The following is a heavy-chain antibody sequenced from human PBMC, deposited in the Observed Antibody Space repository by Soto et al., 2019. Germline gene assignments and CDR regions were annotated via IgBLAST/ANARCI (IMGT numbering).Heavy chain of an antibody. Sequence: PGGSLRLSCAASGFTFSNYDMHWVRQAPGKGLEWVAVISYDGSNKYYADSVRGRFTISRDNSKNTLCLQMNSLRADDTAVYYCAKAAATYYCSGGYCYNYYFDSWGQGTLVTVSS. D-gene: IGHD2-15*01. CDR1: GFTFSNYD. V-gene: IGHV3-30*18. CDR2: ISYDGSNK. CDR3: AKAAATYYCSGGYCYNYYFDS. J-gene: IGHJ4*02.